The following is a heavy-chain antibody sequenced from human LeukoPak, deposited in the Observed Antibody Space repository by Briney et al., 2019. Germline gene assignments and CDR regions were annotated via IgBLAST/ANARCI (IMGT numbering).Heavy chain of an antibody. D-gene: IGHD1-1*01. CDR1: GFSFKISS. J-gene: IGHJ4*02. CDR3: ARDDTSVHFFDY. Sequence: GGSLRLSCAASGFSFKISSTNWVRQAPGEGLEWVSSISSSSSHTYYADSVKGRFTISRDNAKNSLYLQMNTLRAEDTAVYYCARDDTSVHFFDYWGQGTPVTVSS. CDR2: ISSSSSHT. V-gene: IGHV3-21*01.